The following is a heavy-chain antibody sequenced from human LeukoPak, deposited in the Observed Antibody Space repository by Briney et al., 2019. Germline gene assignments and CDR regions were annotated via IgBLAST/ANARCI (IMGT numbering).Heavy chain of an antibody. CDR2: ISAYNGDT. CDR3: ERDYRARVGRDRELGGECDY. Sequence: ASVKVSCKASGYTFTSYGFSWVRQAPGHGLEWMGWISAYNGDTNYALNFQDRVTMTIDTSTSTAYMELRSLRSDDTAVYYCERDYRARVGRDRELGGECDYWGQGTLVTVSS. D-gene: IGHD3-16*01. CDR1: GYTFTSYG. J-gene: IGHJ4*02. V-gene: IGHV1-18*01.